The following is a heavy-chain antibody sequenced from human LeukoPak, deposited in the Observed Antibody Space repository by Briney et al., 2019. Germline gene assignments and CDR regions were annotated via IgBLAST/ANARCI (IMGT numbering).Heavy chain of an antibody. D-gene: IGHD5-12*01. V-gene: IGHV3-23*01. CDR1: AFTFSGYA. CDR3: AKLPSRGYGTTALARYYFDY. Sequence: PGGSLRLSCAASAFTFSGYAMSWVRQAPGKGLEWVSTISASASSTYYVDSVRGRFTISRDNSKNTLYLQMNSLRAEDTAVYYCAKLPSRGYGTTALARYYFDYWGQGTLVTVSS. J-gene: IGHJ4*02. CDR2: ISASASST.